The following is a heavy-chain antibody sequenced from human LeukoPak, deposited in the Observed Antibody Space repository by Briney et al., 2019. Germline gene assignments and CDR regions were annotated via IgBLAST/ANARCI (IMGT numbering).Heavy chain of an antibody. CDR2: IKEDGSQK. Sequence: PGGSLRLSCAASGFTFRDYWMSWVRQSPGKGLEWVANIKEDGSQKYDVDSVRGRFTISRDNAKNSLFLQMDSLRAEDTAVYYCAKDSRFRTGYDCRGDAFDSWGQGTMVTVTS. D-gene: IGHD2-8*02. V-gene: IGHV3-7*01. J-gene: IGHJ3*02. CDR3: AKDSRFRTGYDCRGDAFDS. CDR1: GFTFRDYW.